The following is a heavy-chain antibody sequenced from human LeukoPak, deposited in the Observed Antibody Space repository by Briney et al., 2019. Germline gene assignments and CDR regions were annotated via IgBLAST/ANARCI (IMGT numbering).Heavy chain of an antibody. D-gene: IGHD3-10*01. J-gene: IGHJ6*03. CDR1: GFTFDDYA. Sequence: PGGSLRLSCAASGFTFDDYAMHWVRQAPGKGLEWVSLINWDGGSTYYADSVKGRFTISRDNRKNSLYLQMNSLRTEDTALYFCAKGKKGYASGSRRYFYYYMDVWGKGTTVTVSS. V-gene: IGHV3-43D*03. CDR2: INWDGGST. CDR3: AKGKKGYASGSRRYFYYYMDV.